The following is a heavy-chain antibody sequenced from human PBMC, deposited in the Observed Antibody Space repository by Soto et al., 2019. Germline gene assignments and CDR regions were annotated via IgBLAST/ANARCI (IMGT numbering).Heavy chain of an antibody. CDR3: ARAASGSGYQDY. CDR1: GFTFSSYS. V-gene: IGHV3-21*01. Sequence: GGSLRLSCAASGFTFSSYSMNWVRQAPGKGLEWVSSISSSSSYIYYADSVKGRFTISRDNAKNSLYLQMNSLRAEDTAVYYCARAASGSGYQDYWGQRTLVTVSS. D-gene: IGHD5-12*01. CDR2: ISSSSSYI. J-gene: IGHJ4*02.